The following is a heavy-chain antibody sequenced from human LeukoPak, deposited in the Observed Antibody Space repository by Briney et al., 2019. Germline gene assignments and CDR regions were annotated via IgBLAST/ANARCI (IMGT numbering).Heavy chain of an antibody. CDR2: IYHSGST. CDR1: GGSISSGGYS. CDR3: ARATPYYYGSGSHDAFDI. J-gene: IGHJ3*02. D-gene: IGHD3-10*01. Sequence: TLSLTCAVSGGSISSGGYSWSWIRQPPGKGLEWIGYIYHSGSTYYNPSLKSRVTISVDRSKNQFSLKLSSVTAADTAVYYCARATPYYYGSGSHDAFDIWGQGTMVTVSS. V-gene: IGHV4-30-2*01.